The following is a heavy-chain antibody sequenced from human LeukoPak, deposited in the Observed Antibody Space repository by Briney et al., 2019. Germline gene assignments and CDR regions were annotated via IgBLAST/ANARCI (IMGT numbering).Heavy chain of an antibody. CDR3: AKVRGPGEVSGWYYFDS. CDR1: GFTFSSYG. D-gene: IGHD6-19*01. CDR2: ISYDGSNR. J-gene: IGHJ4*02. Sequence: GGSLRLSCVASGFTFSSYGMHWVRQAPGKGLEWEAFISYDGSNRYYVDSVKGRFTISRDNSKNTLYLQMNSLRPEDTAVYYCAKVRGPGEVSGWYYFDSRGQGTLVTVSS. V-gene: IGHV3-30*18.